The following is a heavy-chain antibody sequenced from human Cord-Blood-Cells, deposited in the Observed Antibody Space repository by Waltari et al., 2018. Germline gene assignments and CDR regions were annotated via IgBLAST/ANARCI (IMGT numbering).Heavy chain of an antibody. D-gene: IGHD3-10*01. CDR2: IYTSGST. J-gene: IGHJ6*03. V-gene: IGHV4-4*07. CDR3: ARGLRYYGSGSYYNYYYYYMDV. CDR1: GGSISSYY. Sequence: QVQLQESGPGLEKPSETLSLTCTVSGGSISSYYWSWIRQPAGKGLEWIGRIYTSGSTNYNPSLKSRVTMSVDTSKNQFSLKLSSVTAADTAVYYCARGLRYYGSGSYYNYYYYYMDVWGKGTTVTVSS.